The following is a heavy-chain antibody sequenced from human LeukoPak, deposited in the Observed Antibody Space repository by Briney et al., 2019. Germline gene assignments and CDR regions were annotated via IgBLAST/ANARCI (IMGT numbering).Heavy chain of an antibody. D-gene: IGHD2-8*01. CDR1: GSSFSSYE. V-gene: IGHV3-48*03. CDR2: ISSGGNTE. CDR3: ARDTVNGPYVISLDY. J-gene: IGHJ4*02. Sequence: PGGSLRLSCAASGSSFSSYEMNWVRQAPGKGLEWVSHISSGGNTEYYVDSVRGRFTMSRDNANSLLFLQMNSLRPEDTAVYYCARDTVNGPYVISLDYWGQGALVTVSS.